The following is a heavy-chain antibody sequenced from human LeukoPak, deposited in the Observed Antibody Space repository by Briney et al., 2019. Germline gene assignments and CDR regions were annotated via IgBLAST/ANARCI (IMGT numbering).Heavy chain of an antibody. V-gene: IGHV1-46*01. CDR1: GYTFTSYY. Sequence: ASVKVSCKASGYTFTSYYMHWVRQAPGQGLEWMGIINPSGGSTSYAQKFQGRVTMTRDTSTSTVYMELSSLRSEDTAGYYCARALYSGSYYHWFDPWGQGTLVTVSS. CDR3: ARALYSGSYYHWFDP. J-gene: IGHJ5*02. D-gene: IGHD1-26*01. CDR2: INPSGGST.